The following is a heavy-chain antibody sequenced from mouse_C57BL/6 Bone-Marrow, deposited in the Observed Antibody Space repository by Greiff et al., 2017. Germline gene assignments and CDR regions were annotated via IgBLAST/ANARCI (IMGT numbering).Heavy chain of an antibody. CDR3: ARGLGRGGFDY. J-gene: IGHJ2*01. D-gene: IGHD4-1*01. V-gene: IGHV1-54*01. CDR1: GYAFTNYL. Sequence: QVQLQQSGAELVRPGTSVKVSCKASGYAFTNYLIEWVKQRPGQGLEWIGVINPGSGGTNYNEKFKGKATLTADKSSSTAYMQLSSLTSEDSAVYFCARGLGRGGFDYWGQGTTLTVSS. CDR2: INPGSGGT.